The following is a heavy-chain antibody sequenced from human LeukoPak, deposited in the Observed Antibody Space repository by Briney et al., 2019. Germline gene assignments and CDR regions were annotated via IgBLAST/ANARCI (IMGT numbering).Heavy chain of an antibody. V-gene: IGHV4-4*07. Sequence: TSETLSLTCTVSGGSISSYFWSWIRQPAGKGLEWIGRIYTSGSTNYNPSLKSRVTMSVDTSKNQFSLKLTSVTAADTAVYYCASPRGYSYGWGYYFDYWGQGTLVTVSS. CDR1: GGSISSYF. J-gene: IGHJ4*02. D-gene: IGHD5-18*01. CDR3: ASPRGYSYGWGYYFDY. CDR2: IYTSGST.